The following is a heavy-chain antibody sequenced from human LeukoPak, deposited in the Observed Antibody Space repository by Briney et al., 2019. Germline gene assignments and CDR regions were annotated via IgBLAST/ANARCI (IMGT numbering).Heavy chain of an antibody. Sequence: TLSLTCAVSGGSISSGGYSWSWIRQPPGKGLEWIGYIYHSGSTYYNPSLKSRVTISVDRSKNQFSLKLSSVTAADTAVYYCARGGPDYYDSSGYSYQFDYWGQGTLVTVSS. V-gene: IGHV4-30-2*01. CDR2: IYHSGST. J-gene: IGHJ4*02. CDR1: GGSISSGGYS. D-gene: IGHD3-22*01. CDR3: ARGGPDYYDSSGYSYQFDY.